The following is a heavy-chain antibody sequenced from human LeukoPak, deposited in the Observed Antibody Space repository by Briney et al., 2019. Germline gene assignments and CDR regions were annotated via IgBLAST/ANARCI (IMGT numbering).Heavy chain of an antibody. D-gene: IGHD4-17*01. V-gene: IGHV3-30*02. J-gene: IGHJ5*02. CDR2: ITYDGSNK. Sequence: GGSLRLSCVASGFMFGSYGMHRVRQAPGKGLEWVAFITYDGSNKDYVDSVKGRFSISRDNSKNTLYLQMNSLRVQDTAVYYWGKSDYGTYVDPWGQGTLLTVSS. CDR3: GKSDYGTYVDP. CDR1: GFMFGSYG.